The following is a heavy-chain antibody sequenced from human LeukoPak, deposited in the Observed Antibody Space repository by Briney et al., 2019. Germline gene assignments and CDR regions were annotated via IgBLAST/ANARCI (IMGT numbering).Heavy chain of an antibody. D-gene: IGHD1-26*01. V-gene: IGHV1-2*02. CDR1: VCSFSSYA. CDR2: INPNTGGT. J-gene: IGHJ5*02. Sequence: ASVKLSCKAAVCSFSSYAFSWVRQPHAQGQGWMGLINPNTGGTNNAWTFQGRVSVTRDTCIRTAYMELSRLTSDDTAVYDSARGGTVGARNWFDPWGQGTLVTVSS. CDR3: ARGGTVGARNWFDP.